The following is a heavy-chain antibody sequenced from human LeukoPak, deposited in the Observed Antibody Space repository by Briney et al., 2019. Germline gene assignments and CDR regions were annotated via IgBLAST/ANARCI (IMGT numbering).Heavy chain of an antibody. J-gene: IGHJ4*02. CDR1: GFTFSSYG. D-gene: IGHD3-10*01. CDR3: ARPYYYGSGSYSGDY. V-gene: IGHV3-30*03. Sequence: GRSLRLSCAASGFTFSSYGMHWVRQAPGKGLEWVAVISYDGSNKYYADSVKGRFTISRDNSKNTLYLQMNSLRAEDTAVYYCARPYYYGSGSYSGDYWGQGTLVTVSS. CDR2: ISYDGSNK.